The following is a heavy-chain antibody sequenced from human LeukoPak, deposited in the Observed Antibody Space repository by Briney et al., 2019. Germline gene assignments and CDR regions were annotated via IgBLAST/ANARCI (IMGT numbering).Heavy chain of an antibody. CDR1: GYTLTELS. CDR2: FDPEDGET. J-gene: IGHJ6*03. D-gene: IGHD3-3*01. V-gene: IGHV1-24*01. CDR3: ARGNYDFWSGYIYYYYMDV. Sequence: ASVKVSCKVSGYTLTELSMHWVRQAPGKGLEWMGGFDPEDGETIYAQKFQGRVTMTEDTSTDTAYMELSSLRSEDTAVYYCARGNYDFWSGYIYYYYMDVWGKGTTVTVSS.